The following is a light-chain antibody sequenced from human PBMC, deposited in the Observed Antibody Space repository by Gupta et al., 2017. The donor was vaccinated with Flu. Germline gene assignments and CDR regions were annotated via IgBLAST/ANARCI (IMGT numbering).Light chain of an antibody. V-gene: IGKV3-20*01. Sequence: EILLTQSPGTLSLSPGDRATLSCRASQSVTSSSVAWYQQKPGQPPRLLIYDDSSRAPGIPDRFTGSGSGTDFTLTISRLEPDDVAVYFCQQYGTSPPLTFGGGTKVEIK. J-gene: IGKJ4*01. CDR1: QSVTSSS. CDR2: DDS. CDR3: QQYGTSPPLT.